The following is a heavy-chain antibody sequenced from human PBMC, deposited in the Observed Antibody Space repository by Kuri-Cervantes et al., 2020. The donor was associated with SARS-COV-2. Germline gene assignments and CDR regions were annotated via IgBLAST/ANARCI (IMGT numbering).Heavy chain of an antibody. J-gene: IGHJ4*02. Sequence: GESLKISCAASGFTVSSNYMSWVRQAPGKGLEWVSVIYSGGSTYYADSVKGRFTISRDNSKNTLYLQMNSLRAEDTAVYYCTTDRLLDIRTFDYWGQGTLVTVSS. D-gene: IGHD2-2*03. CDR2: IYSGGST. CDR1: GFTVSSNY. V-gene: IGHV3-53*01. CDR3: TTDRLLDIRTFDY.